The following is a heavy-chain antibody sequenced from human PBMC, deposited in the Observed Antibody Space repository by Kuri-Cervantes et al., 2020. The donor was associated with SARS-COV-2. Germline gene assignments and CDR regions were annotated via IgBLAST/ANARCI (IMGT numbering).Heavy chain of an antibody. CDR2: IYHSGST. D-gene: IGHD7-27*01. CDR3: ARAAGDQGEYYYYYYMDV. V-gene: IGHV4-39*07. CDR1: GGSISSGDYY. Sequence: ESLKISCTVSGGSISSGDYYWGWIRQPPGKGLEWIGSIYHSGSTYYNPSLKSRVTISVDTSKNQFSLKLSSVTAADTAVYYCARAAGDQGEYYYYYYMDVWGKGTTVTVSS. J-gene: IGHJ6*03.